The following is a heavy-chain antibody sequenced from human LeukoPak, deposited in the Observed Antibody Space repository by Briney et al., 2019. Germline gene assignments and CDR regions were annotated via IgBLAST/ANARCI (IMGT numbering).Heavy chain of an antibody. CDR3: ARQYSSSWYPYYYYGMDV. CDR1: GGSISSSSYS. Sequence: SETLSLTCTVSGGSISSSSYSWGWIRQPPGKGLEWIGSIYYSGSTYYNPSLKSRVTISVDTSKNQFSLKLSPVTAADTAVYYCARQYSSSWYPYYYYGMDVWGQGTTVTVSS. CDR2: IYYSGST. V-gene: IGHV4-39*01. D-gene: IGHD6-13*01. J-gene: IGHJ6*02.